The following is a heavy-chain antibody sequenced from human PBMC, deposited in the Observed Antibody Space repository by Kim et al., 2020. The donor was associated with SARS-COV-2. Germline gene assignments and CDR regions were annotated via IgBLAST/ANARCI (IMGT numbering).Heavy chain of an antibody. CDR3: AKDIEGLDWPVTQG. D-gene: IGHD2-8*02. Sequence: ADSVKGRFTISRANSKNTLYLQMNSLRAEDTAVYYCAKDIEGLDWPVTQGWGQGTLVTVSS. J-gene: IGHJ4*02. V-gene: IGHV3-23*01.